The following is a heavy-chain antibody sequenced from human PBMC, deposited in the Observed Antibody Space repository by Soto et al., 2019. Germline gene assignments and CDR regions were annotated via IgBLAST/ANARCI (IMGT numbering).Heavy chain of an antibody. V-gene: IGHV3-30-3*01. CDR2: ISYAGSNK. D-gene: IGHD4-17*01. Sequence: QVQLVESGGGVVQPGRSLRLSCAASGFTFSSYAMHWVRQAPGKGLEWVAVISYAGSNKYYADSVKGRFTISRDNSKNTLYLQMNSLRADDTAVYYCARDYDYGDFVFDYWGQGTLVTVSS. CDR1: GFTFSSYA. J-gene: IGHJ4*02. CDR3: ARDYDYGDFVFDY.